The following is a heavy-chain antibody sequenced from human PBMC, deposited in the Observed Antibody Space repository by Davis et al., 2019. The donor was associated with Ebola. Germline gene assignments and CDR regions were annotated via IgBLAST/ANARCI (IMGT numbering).Heavy chain of an antibody. V-gene: IGHV4-59*12. Sequence: PGGSLRLSCTVSGGSISSYYWSWIRQPPGKGLEWSGYIYYSGSTNYNPSLKSRVTISVDTSKNQFSLKLSSVTAADTAVYYCARDGRGYCGGDCYSQFDYWGQGTLVTVSS. D-gene: IGHD2-21*01. CDR3: ARDGRGYCGGDCYSQFDY. CDR1: GGSISSYY. CDR2: IYYSGST. J-gene: IGHJ4*02.